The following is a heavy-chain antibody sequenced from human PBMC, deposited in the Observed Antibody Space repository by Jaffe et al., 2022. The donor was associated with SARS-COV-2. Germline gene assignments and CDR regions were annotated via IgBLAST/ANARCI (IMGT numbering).Heavy chain of an antibody. Sequence: EVQLVQSGAEVKKPGESLKISCKGSGYSFTSYWIGWVRQMPGKGLEWMGIIYPGDSDTRYSPSFQGQVTISADKSISTAYLQWSSLKASDTAMYYCARRYRAAAVLHAFDIWGQGTMVTVSS. CDR3: ARRYRAAAVLHAFDI. D-gene: IGHD6-13*01. V-gene: IGHV5-51*01. CDR1: GYSFTSYW. CDR2: IYPGDSDT. J-gene: IGHJ3*02.